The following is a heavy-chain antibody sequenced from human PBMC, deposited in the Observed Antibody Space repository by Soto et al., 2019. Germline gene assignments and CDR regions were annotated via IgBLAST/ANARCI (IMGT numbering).Heavy chain of an antibody. CDR1: GFTFSTCW. D-gene: IGHD1-26*01. CDR3: ARGLGGMTTVDY. Sequence: GGSLRLSCAASGFTFSTCWMHWVRQAPGKGLVWVSRINSDDTTRSYVDSVQGRFTISRDNAKHTLYLQMNSLRAEDTAVYYCARGLGGMTTVDYWGQGTLVTVSS. CDR2: INSDDTTR. J-gene: IGHJ4*02. V-gene: IGHV3-74*01.